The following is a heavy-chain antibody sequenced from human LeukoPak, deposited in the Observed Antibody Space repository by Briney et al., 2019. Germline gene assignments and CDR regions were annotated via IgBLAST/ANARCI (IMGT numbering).Heavy chain of an antibody. CDR1: GFTLSRYW. V-gene: IGHV3-7*01. Sequence: GGSLRLSCAASGFTLSRYWMSWVRQAPGKGLEWVANIKPDGSEKNYVDSVKGRFTISRDNAKNSLYLQMSSLRAEDTAVYYCAREEGIDGSGYYYVLGYWGQGALVTVSS. CDR2: IKPDGSEK. D-gene: IGHD3-22*01. J-gene: IGHJ4*02. CDR3: AREEGIDGSGYYYVLGY.